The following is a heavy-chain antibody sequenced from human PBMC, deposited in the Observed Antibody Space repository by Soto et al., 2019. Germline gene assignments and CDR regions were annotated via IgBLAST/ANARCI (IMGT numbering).Heavy chain of an antibody. Sequence: ASVKVSCKASGYTFTSYDINWVRQATGQGLEWMGWMNPNSGNTGYAQKFQGRVTMTRNTFISTAYMELSSLRSEDTAVYYCARGLAYCSSTSCYARWFDPWGQGTLVTVSS. D-gene: IGHD2-2*01. CDR3: ARGLAYCSSTSCYARWFDP. J-gene: IGHJ5*02. V-gene: IGHV1-8*01. CDR2: MNPNSGNT. CDR1: GYTFTSYD.